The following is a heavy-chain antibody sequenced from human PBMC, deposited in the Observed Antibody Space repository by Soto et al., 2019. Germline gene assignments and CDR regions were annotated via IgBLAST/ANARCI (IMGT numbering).Heavy chain of an antibody. J-gene: IGHJ4*02. CDR2: INAGNGNT. V-gene: IGHV1-3*01. CDR3: ARDQGVAPARWVQFDY. Sequence: ASVKVSCKASGYTFTSYAMHWVRQAPGQRLEWMGWINAGNGNTKYSQKFQGRVTITRDTSASTAYMELSSLRSEDTAVYYCARDQGVAPARWVQFDYWGQGTLVTVSS. D-gene: IGHD1-1*01. CDR1: GYTFTSYA.